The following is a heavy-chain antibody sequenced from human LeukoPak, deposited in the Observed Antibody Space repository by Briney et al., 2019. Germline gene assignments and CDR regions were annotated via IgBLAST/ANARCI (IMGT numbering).Heavy chain of an antibody. D-gene: IGHD2-2*01. Sequence: GGSLRLSCSASGFTFNIYAMHWVRQAPGKGLEYVSAISSNGGRTYYADSVKGRFTFSRDNSKNTLYLQMSSLRPEDTAVYYCVKGGRHIVVVPDSPRDWFDPWGQGTLVTVSS. CDR2: ISSNGGRT. CDR1: GFTFNIYA. CDR3: VKGGRHIVVVPDSPRDWFDP. J-gene: IGHJ5*02. V-gene: IGHV3-64D*06.